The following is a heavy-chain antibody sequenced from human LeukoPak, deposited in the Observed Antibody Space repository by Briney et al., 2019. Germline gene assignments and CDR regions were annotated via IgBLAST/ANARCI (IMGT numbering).Heavy chain of an antibody. CDR2: IYYSGST. D-gene: IGHD3-3*01. Sequence: PSETLSLTCTVPGRSISSYYWSWIRQPPGKGLEWIGYIYYSGSTNYNPSLKSRVTISVDTSKNQFSLKLSSVTAADTAVYYCARHYYDFWSGYLTSYYFDYWGQGALVTVSS. V-gene: IGHV4-59*08. CDR3: ARHYYDFWSGYLTSYYFDY. CDR1: GRSISSYY. J-gene: IGHJ4*02.